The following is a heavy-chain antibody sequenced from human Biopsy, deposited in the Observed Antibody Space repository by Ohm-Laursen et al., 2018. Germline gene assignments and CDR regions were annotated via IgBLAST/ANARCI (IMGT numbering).Heavy chain of an antibody. CDR2: IYYSGTT. CDR1: GGSVSSGGFY. D-gene: IGHD4-23*01. J-gene: IGHJ2*01. V-gene: IGHV4-31*01. Sequence: SETLSLTCTVSGGSVSSGGFYWSWLRQHPGKGLEWIGYIYYSGTTYYNPSLKSLVTISVDTSKNQFSLKLNSVTAADTAVYYCARRPYGGTRYWYFDLGGRGTRVTVSS. CDR3: ARRPYGGTRYWYFDL.